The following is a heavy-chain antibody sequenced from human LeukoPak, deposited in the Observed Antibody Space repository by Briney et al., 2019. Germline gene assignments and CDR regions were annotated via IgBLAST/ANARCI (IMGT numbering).Heavy chain of an antibody. CDR1: GFTFSSYS. J-gene: IGHJ3*02. CDR3: ARVRIEMATLDAFDI. D-gene: IGHD5-24*01. CDR2: ISSSSSYI. Sequence: PGGSLRLSCAASGFTFSSYSMNWVRQAPGKGLEWVSSISSSSSYIYYADSVKGRFTISRDNAKNSLYLQMNSLRAEDTAVYYCARVRIEMATLDAFDIWGQGTMVTVSS. V-gene: IGHV3-21*01.